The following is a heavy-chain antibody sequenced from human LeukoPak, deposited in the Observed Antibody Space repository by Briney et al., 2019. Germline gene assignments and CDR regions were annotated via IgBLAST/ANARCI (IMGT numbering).Heavy chain of an antibody. CDR3: ARDRKSGESSEIDF. CDR2: INRDGSTT. J-gene: IGHJ4*02. CDR1: GSPFSSYS. D-gene: IGHD3-10*01. Sequence: GSLRLSCAASGSPFSSYSMNWVRQAPGKGLVWVSRINRDGSTTNYADSVKGRFTVSRDNAKNTLNLQMNSLRAEDTAVYYCARDRKSGESSEIDFWGQGTLVTVSS. V-gene: IGHV3-74*01.